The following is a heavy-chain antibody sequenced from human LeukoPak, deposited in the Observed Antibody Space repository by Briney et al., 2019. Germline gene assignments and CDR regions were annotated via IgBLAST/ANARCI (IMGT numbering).Heavy chain of an antibody. Sequence: SETLSLTCFVSGGFINSYYWSWIRQPPGKGLEWIGYVHYTGSTNYNPSLKSRVTMSVDTSKNQFSLKLNSVTAADTAVYYCARETPYDSSGYYHFDYWGQGTLVTVSS. J-gene: IGHJ4*02. CDR1: GGFINSYY. CDR2: VHYTGST. V-gene: IGHV4-59*01. D-gene: IGHD3-22*01. CDR3: ARETPYDSSGYYHFDY.